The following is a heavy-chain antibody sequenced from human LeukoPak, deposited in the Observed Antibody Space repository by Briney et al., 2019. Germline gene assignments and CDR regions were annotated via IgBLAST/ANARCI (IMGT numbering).Heavy chain of an antibody. V-gene: IGHV3-66*01. CDR2: IYSGGST. CDR1: GFTVSSNY. CDR3: ASATYYYGSGSPY. Sequence: PGGSLRLSCAASGFTVSSNYMSWVRQAPGKGLEWVSVIYSGGSTYYADSVKGRFTISRDNSKNTLYLQMNSLRAEDTAVYYCASATYYYGSGSPYWGQGTLVTVSS. D-gene: IGHD3-10*01. J-gene: IGHJ4*02.